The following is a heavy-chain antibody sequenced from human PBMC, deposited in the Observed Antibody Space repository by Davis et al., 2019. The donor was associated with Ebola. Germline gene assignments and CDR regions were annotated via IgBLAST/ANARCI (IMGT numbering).Heavy chain of an antibody. V-gene: IGHV4-34*01. Sequence: MPSETLSLTCAVHGGSFSGYYWSWIRQPPGKGLEWIGEINHSGSTNYNPSLKSRVTISVDTSKNQFSLKLSSVTAADTAVYYCARGRRYEGWFDPWGQGTLVTVSS. J-gene: IGHJ5*02. CDR1: GGSFSGYY. CDR2: INHSGST. CDR3: ARGRRYEGWFDP. D-gene: IGHD1-1*01.